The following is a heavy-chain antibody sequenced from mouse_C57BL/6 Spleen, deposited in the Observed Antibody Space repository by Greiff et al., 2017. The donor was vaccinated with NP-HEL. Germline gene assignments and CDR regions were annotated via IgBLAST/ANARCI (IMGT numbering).Heavy chain of an antibody. J-gene: IGHJ4*01. CDR3: ARTRDYYGYAMDY. D-gene: IGHD1-1*01. CDR2: IYPGSGST. CDR1: GYTFTSYW. Sequence: QVQLQQPGAELVKPGASVKMSCKASGYTFTSYWITWVKQRPGQGLEWIGDIYPGSGSTNYNEKFKSKATLTVDTSSSTAYMQLSSLTSEDSAVYYCARTRDYYGYAMDYWGQGTSVTVSS. V-gene: IGHV1-55*01.